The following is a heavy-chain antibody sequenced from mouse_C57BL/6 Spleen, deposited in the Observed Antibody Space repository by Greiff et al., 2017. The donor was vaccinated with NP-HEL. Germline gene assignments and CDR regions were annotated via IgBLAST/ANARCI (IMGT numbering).Heavy chain of an antibody. D-gene: IGHD2-3*01. V-gene: IGHV3-6*01. J-gene: IGHJ3*01. CDR2: ISYDGSN. CDR1: GYSTTSGSY. CDR3: EREYGYYPAWLAY. Sequence: DVQLQESGPGLVKPSQSLSPTCSVTGYSTTSGSYWTWIRQFPGNKLEWLGYISYDGSNNYNPSLKNRSSITRATSKTQFFLKLNSVTTEDPATYYCEREYGYYPAWLAYWGQGTLVTVSA.